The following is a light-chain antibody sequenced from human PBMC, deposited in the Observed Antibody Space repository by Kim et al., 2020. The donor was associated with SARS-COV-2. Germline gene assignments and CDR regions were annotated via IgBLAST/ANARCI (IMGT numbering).Light chain of an antibody. V-gene: IGLV3-19*01. Sequence: VALGQTVRTTCQGDSLRSYYATWYQQKPRQAPLLVIFGRNNRPSGIPDRFSGSTSGNTASLTISGAQAEDDADFYCQSRDSGGNVVFGGGTKLTVL. J-gene: IGLJ2*01. CDR1: SLRSYY. CDR2: GRN. CDR3: QSRDSGGNVV.